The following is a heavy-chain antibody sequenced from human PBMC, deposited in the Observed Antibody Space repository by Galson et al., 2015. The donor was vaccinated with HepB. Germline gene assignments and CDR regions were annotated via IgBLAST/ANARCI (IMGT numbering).Heavy chain of an antibody. Sequence: SLRLSCAASGFTFSNYWMSWVRQAPGEGLEWVANINQDGSEKNYVDSVKGRFTISRDNTQNSLYLQMNSLRAEDTAVYYCASSTTNRGSHLYWYFDFWGRGTPVTVSS. CDR3: ASSTTNRGSHLYWYFDF. CDR1: GFTFSNYW. D-gene: IGHD2/OR15-2a*01. V-gene: IGHV3-7*03. J-gene: IGHJ2*01. CDR2: INQDGSEK.